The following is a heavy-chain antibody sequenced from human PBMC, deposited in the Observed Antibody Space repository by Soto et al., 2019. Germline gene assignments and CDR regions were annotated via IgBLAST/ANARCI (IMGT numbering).Heavy chain of an antibody. Sequence: EVQLVESGGGLIQPGESLRLSCAASGFTVSSNYMSWVRQAPGKGLEWVSVIYSGGSTYYADSVRGRFTISRDTSENTVYLQMNNLRVEDTAVYSCARGRTPVAGTGGSFDRWGQGTLVTVSS. CDR2: IYSGGST. CDR1: GFTVSSNY. V-gene: IGHV3-53*01. D-gene: IGHD6-19*01. J-gene: IGHJ4*02. CDR3: ARGRTPVAGTGGSFDR.